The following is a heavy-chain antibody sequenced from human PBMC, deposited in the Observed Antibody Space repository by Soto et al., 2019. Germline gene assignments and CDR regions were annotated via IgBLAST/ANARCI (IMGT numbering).Heavy chain of an antibody. CDR1: GFTFSSYA. D-gene: IGHD6-6*01. J-gene: IGHJ6*03. CDR2: ISGSGGST. CDR3: AQEYSSSSGYYYYYMDV. V-gene: IGHV3-23*01. Sequence: PGGSLRLSCAASGFTFSSYAMSWVRQAPGKGLEWVSSISGSGGSTYYADSMKGRFTISRDNSKNTLYLQMNSLRAEDTAVYYCAQEYSSSSGYYYYYMDVWGKGTTVTVSS.